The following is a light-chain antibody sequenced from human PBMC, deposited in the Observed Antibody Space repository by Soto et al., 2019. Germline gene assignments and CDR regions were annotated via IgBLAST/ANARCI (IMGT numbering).Light chain of an antibody. CDR3: QQLNSYPLT. V-gene: IGKV1-9*01. CDR1: QGISSY. Sequence: DIQLTQSPSFLSASVGDRVTITCRASQGISSYLAWYQQKPGKAPKLLIYAASTLQSGVPSRFSGSGSVTEFTLTISSLQPEDSATYYCQQLNSYPLTFGPGTKVDIK. J-gene: IGKJ3*01. CDR2: AAS.